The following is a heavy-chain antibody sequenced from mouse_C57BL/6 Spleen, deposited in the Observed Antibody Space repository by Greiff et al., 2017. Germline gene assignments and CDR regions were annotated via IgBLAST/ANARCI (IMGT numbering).Heavy chain of an antibody. CDR3: ARQGITTVVVPFDY. CDR1: GFTFSSYG. J-gene: IGHJ2*01. D-gene: IGHD1-1*01. Sequence: EVKLVESGGDLVKPGGSLKLSCAASGFTFSSYGMSWVRQTPDKRLEWVATISSGGSYTYYPDSVKGRFTSSRDNAKNTLYLQMSSLKSEDTAMYYCARQGITTVVVPFDYWGQGTTLTVSS. V-gene: IGHV5-6*01. CDR2: ISSGGSYT.